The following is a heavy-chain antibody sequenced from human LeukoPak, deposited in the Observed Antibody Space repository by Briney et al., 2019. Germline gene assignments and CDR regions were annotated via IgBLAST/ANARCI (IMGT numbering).Heavy chain of an antibody. CDR1: GYSISSGYY. Sequence: SETLSLTCTVSGYSISSGYYWGWIRQPPGKGLEWIGSIYHSGSTYYNPSLKSRVTISVDTSKNQFSLKLSSVTAADTAVYYCARGGGSKGLYDYWGQGTLVTVSS. CDR2: IYHSGST. D-gene: IGHD1-26*01. CDR3: ARGGGSKGLYDY. V-gene: IGHV4-38-2*02. J-gene: IGHJ4*02.